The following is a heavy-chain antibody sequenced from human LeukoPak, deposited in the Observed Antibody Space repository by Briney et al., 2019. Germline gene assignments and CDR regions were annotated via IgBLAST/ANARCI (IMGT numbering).Heavy chain of an antibody. J-gene: IGHJ4*02. D-gene: IGHD5-24*01. CDR1: GGSFSGYY. V-gene: IGHV4-34*01. CDR2: INHSGST. CDR3: ARALGEMATIVYFDY. Sequence: SETLSLTCAVYGGSFSGYYWSWLRQPPGKGLEWIGEINHSGSTNYNPSLKSRVTISVDTSKNQFSLKLSSVTAADTAVYYCARALGEMATIVYFDYWGQGTLVTVSS.